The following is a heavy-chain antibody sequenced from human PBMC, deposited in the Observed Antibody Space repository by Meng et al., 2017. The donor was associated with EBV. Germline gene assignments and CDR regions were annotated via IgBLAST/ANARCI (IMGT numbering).Heavy chain of an antibody. Sequence: QVQCVQSAAEVKKPGSSVKVSCKTSGGPFRYYAISWVRQAPGQGLGWLGGFLPRLGAPNYAQKFHGRVKITADESTSTHYMDLSSLRSEDTAIYYCASESGRGYTPDYWGQGTLVTVSS. CDR3: ASESGRGYTPDY. V-gene: IGHV1-69*01. CDR2: FLPRLGAP. J-gene: IGHJ4*02. D-gene: IGHD3-10*01. CDR1: GGPFRYYA.